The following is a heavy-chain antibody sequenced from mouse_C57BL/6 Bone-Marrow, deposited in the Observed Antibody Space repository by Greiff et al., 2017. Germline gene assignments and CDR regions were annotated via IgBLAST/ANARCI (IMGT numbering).Heavy chain of an antibody. D-gene: IGHD1-1*01. CDR1: GYTFTSYW. CDR3: ARSDYGSSYGAY. CDR2: IHPNSGST. Sequence: QVQLQQPGAELVKPGASVKLSCKASGYTFTSYWMHWVKQRPGQGLEWIGMIHPNSGSTNYNEKFKSKATLTVDKSSSTAYMQLSSLTSEDSAVYYCARSDYGSSYGAYWGQGTLVTVSA. J-gene: IGHJ3*01. V-gene: IGHV1-64*01.